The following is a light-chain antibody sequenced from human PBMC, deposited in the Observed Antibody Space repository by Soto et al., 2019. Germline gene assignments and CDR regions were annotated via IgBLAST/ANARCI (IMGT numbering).Light chain of an antibody. CDR2: EAS. Sequence: EKVMTQSPATLSVSPGERATLSCRASQSVSRNVAWYQQKPGQAPRLLIHEASTTATGIPAGFSGSGSGADVTLTINSLQSEDFSVYYCQQYNSWPTFGQGTKV. CDR3: QQYNSWPT. V-gene: IGKV3-15*01. CDR1: QSVSRN. J-gene: IGKJ1*01.